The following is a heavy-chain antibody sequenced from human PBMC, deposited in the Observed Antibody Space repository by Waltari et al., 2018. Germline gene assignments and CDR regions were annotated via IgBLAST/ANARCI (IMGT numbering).Heavy chain of an antibody. CDR3: ASLAAAGQFDY. CDR1: GGAISSYY. Sequence: QVQLQESGPGLVKPSETLSLTCTVSGGAISSYYWIWIRPPPGKGLEGIGYIYYSGSTNYNPSLKSRVTISVDTSKNQFSLKLSSVTAADTAVYYCASLAAAGQFDYWGQGTLVTVSS. D-gene: IGHD6-13*01. CDR2: IYYSGST. V-gene: IGHV4-59*01. J-gene: IGHJ4*02.